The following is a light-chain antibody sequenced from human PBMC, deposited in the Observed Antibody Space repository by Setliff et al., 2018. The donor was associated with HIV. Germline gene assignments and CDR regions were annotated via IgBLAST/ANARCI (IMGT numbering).Light chain of an antibody. CDR3: SSYASSNTVV. Sequence: QSVLTQPASVSGSPGQSITISCTGTSSDVGAYNYVSWYQQHPGKAPKLMIYDVSKRPSGVFNRFSGSKSGNTASLTISGLQAEDEADYYCSSYASSNTVVFGGGTKGTVL. CDR2: DVS. J-gene: IGLJ3*02. CDR1: SSDVGAYNY. V-gene: IGLV2-23*02.